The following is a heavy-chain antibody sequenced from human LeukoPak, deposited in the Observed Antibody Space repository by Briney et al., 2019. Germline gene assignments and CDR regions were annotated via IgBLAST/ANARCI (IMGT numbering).Heavy chain of an antibody. CDR2: FDPEDGET. D-gene: IGHD4/OR15-4a*01. V-gene: IGHV1-24*01. CDR1: GYTLTELS. CDR3: ATVDYGGPIDP. J-gene: IGHJ5*02. Sequence: ASVKVSCTVSGYTLTELSMHWVRQAPGKGLEWMGGFDPEDGETIYAQKFQGRVTMTGDTSTDTAYMELSSLRSEDTAVYYCATVDYGGPIDPWGQGTLVTVSS.